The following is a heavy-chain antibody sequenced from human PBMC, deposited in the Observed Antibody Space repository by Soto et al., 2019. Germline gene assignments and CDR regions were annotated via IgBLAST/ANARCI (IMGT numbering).Heavy chain of an antibody. J-gene: IGHJ4*02. CDR2: ISTTGGLK. V-gene: IGHV3-30*18. CDR3: AKETHSSGYGSYFDY. CDR1: GFTFSNFG. D-gene: IGHD3-22*01. Sequence: QVHLVESGGGVVQPGRSLRLSCAASGFTFSNFGMHWVRQAPGKGLEWVAVISTTGGLKYAADSVKGRFTISRDNSKNTLYLQMNSLRPEDTAIYYCAKETHSSGYGSYFDYWGPGILVTVSS.